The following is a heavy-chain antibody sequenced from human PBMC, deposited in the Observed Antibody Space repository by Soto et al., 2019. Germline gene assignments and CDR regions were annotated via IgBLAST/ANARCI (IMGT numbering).Heavy chain of an antibody. J-gene: IGHJ2*01. V-gene: IGHV1-69*01. CDR3: ARGDPYCTNGVCQYWYFDL. D-gene: IGHD2-8*01. Sequence: QVQLVQSGAEVKKPGSSVKVSCKASGGPFSSYAISWVRQAPGQGLDWMGGIIPIFGTANYAQKFQGRVTITADESTSTAYMELSSLRSEDTAVYYCARGDPYCTNGVCQYWYFDLWGRGTLVTVSS. CDR1: GGPFSSYA. CDR2: IIPIFGTA.